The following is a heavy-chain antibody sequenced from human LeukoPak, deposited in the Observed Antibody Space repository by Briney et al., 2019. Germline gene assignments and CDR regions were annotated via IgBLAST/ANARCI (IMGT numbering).Heavy chain of an antibody. CDR1: GFPFTSYA. D-gene: IGHD3-9*01. CDR2: ISGSGVTT. CDR3: AKNVREADWYYYYMDV. J-gene: IGHJ6*03. V-gene: IGHV3-23*01. Sequence: GGSLRLSCAASGFPFTSYAMTWVRKAPGKGLEWVSAISGSGVTTYFADSVKGRFTISRDNSKNTLYLQMNSLRAEDTAVYYCAKNVREADWYYYYMDVWGKGTTVTVSS.